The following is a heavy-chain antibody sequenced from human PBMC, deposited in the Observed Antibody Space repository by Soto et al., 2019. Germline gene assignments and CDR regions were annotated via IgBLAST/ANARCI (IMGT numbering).Heavy chain of an antibody. Sequence: EVQLLESGGGLVQPGGSLRLSCAASGFTFSSYGMSWVRQAPGKGLEWVSTISASGDSTYYADSVKGRFTISKDNSRNTLCLERDRLRADDTAVYYCGNKPQRGYPYGWGGVDLFGPWGQGTLVTVSS. V-gene: IGHV3-23*01. CDR3: GNKPQRGYPYGWGGVDLFGP. CDR2: ISASGDST. J-gene: IGHJ5*02. D-gene: IGHD5-18*01. CDR1: GFTFSSYG.